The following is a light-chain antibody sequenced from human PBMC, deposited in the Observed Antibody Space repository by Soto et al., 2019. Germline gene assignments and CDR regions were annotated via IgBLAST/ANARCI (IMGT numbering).Light chain of an antibody. J-gene: IGKJ1*01. Sequence: DTQMTQSPSTLSASVGDRFTITFRASQSIGSFLAWYQQKPGKAPKLLIYKTSILENGVPSRFSGSGSGTEFTLYISSLQPDDFATYYCHQYNSYWTFGQGTKVDIK. CDR2: KTS. CDR1: QSIGSF. CDR3: HQYNSYWT. V-gene: IGKV1-5*03.